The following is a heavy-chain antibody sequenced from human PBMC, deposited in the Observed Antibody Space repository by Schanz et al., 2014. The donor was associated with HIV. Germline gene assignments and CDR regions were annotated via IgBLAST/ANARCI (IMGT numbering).Heavy chain of an antibody. D-gene: IGHD4-4*01. CDR1: GYIFTSNG. Sequence: QVQLVQSGAEVKKPGASVRVSCKTSGYIFTSNGISWVRQAPGQGLEWMGWISTSNGNTNYAQKFQGRVTMTTDTSTSTAYMELRRLRSDDTAVYYCAREKTTLNWFDPWGQGTLVTVSS. V-gene: IGHV1-18*01. J-gene: IGHJ5*02. CDR2: ISTSNGNT. CDR3: AREKTTLNWFDP.